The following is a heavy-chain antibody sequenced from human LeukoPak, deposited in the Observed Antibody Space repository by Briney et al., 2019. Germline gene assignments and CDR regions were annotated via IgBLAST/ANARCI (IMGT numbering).Heavy chain of an antibody. D-gene: IGHD7-27*01. Sequence: SETLSLTCTVSGGSISSYYWSWIRQPPGKGLEWIGYIYYSGSTNYNPSLKSRVTISVDTSKNQFSLKLSSVTAADTAEYYCARVGTEYNWFDPWGQGTLVTVSS. V-gene: IGHV4-59*08. CDR3: ARVGTEYNWFDP. CDR1: GGSISSYY. CDR2: IYYSGST. J-gene: IGHJ5*02.